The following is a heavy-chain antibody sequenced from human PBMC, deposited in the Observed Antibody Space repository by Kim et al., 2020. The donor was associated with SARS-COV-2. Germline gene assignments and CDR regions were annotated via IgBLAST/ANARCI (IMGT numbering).Heavy chain of an antibody. Sequence: ETLSLTCTVSGGSISGDKWSWVRQPPGKGLEWLGYISYSGGTSYNPSLESRVSISVDTSKNQFSLRLTSLTAADTAMYYCVRLYGSLDYWGQGTLVTVS. J-gene: IGHJ4*02. CDR1: GGSISGDK. V-gene: IGHV4-59*08. D-gene: IGHD6-13*01. CDR3: VRLYGSLDY. CDR2: ISYSGGT.